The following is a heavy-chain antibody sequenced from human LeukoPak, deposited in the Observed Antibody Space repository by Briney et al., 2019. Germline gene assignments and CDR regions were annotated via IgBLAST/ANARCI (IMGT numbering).Heavy chain of an antibody. J-gene: IGHJ6*03. Sequence: GGSLRLSCAASGFSFSTYDMNWVRQAPGKGLEWVSYTTSTGRTTYYADSVKGRFTISRDNAKHSLYLQMNSLRVEDTAVYYCARLPDPYYYYYMGVWGKGTTVTVSS. V-gene: IGHV3-48*03. CDR3: ARLPDPYYYYYMGV. CDR2: TTSTGRTT. CDR1: GFSFSTYD.